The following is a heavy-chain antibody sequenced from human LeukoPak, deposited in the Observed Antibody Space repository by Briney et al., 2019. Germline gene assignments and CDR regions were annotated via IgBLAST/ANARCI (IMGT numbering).Heavy chain of an antibody. J-gene: IGHJ3*02. V-gene: IGHV1-69*04. D-gene: IGHD3-22*01. Sequence: SVKVSCKASGGTFSSYAICWVRQAPGQGLEWMGRIIPILGIANYAQKFQGRVTITADKSTSTAYMELSSLRSEDTAVYYCARVAATMIVVGGDDALDIWGQGTMVTVSS. CDR3: ARVAATMIVVGGDDALDI. CDR1: GGTFSSYA. CDR2: IIPILGIA.